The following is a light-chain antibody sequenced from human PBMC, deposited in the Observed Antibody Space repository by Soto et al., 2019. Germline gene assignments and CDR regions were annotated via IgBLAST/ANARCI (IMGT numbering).Light chain of an antibody. J-gene: IGLJ3*02. Sequence: QSALTQPASVSGSPGQWITISCTGTSSDVGSYNLVSWYQQHPGKAPKLMIYEGSKRPSGVSNRFSGSKSGNTASLTISGLQAEDEADYYCCSYAGSSTFAGVFGGGTKVTVL. CDR3: CSYAGSSTFAGV. CDR1: SSDVGSYNL. V-gene: IGLV2-23*03. CDR2: EGS.